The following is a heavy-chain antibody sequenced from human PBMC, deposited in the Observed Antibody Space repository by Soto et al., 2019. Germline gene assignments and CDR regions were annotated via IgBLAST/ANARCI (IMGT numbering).Heavy chain of an antibody. V-gene: IGHV3-74*01. CDR1: GFTFSSYW. D-gene: IGHD6-13*01. Sequence: GGSLRLSCAASGFTFSSYWMHWVRQAPGKGLVWVSRINSDGSSTSYADSVKGRFTISRDNAKNTLYLQMNSLRAEDTAVYYCARASSSWYGGFDYWGQGTLVTVSS. J-gene: IGHJ4*02. CDR2: INSDGSST. CDR3: ARASSSWYGGFDY.